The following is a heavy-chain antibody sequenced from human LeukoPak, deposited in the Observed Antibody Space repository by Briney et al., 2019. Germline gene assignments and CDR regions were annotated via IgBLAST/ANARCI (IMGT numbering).Heavy chain of an antibody. D-gene: IGHD3-22*01. J-gene: IGHJ4*02. CDR3: AKARFSSVYYGVDY. V-gene: IGHV3-23*01. CDR2: ISGSADST. CDR1: GFTFSNYA. Sequence: PGGSLRLSCAASGFTFSNYAMSWVRQAPGKRLEWVSAISGSADSTYYADSVMGRFTISRDNSKNTLYLQMNSLRAEDTAVYYCAKARFSSVYYGVDYWGQGTLVTVSS.